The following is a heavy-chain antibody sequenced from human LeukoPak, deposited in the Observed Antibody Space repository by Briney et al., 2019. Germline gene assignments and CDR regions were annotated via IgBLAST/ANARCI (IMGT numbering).Heavy chain of an antibody. Sequence: GGSLRLSCAASGFPFSVFGMHWVRQAPGKGLEWVAIIRKDGSNIYYADSVRGRFTISRDNSKNTLYLQMNSLRAEDTAVYYCARLAYSSSSVDPWGQGTLVTVSS. CDR2: IRKDGSNI. J-gene: IGHJ5*02. CDR3: ARLAYSSSSVDP. D-gene: IGHD6-6*01. V-gene: IGHV3-30*02. CDR1: GFPFSVFG.